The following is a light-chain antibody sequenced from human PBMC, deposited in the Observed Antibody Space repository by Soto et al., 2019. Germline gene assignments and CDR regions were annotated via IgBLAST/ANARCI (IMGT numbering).Light chain of an antibody. J-gene: IGKJ4*01. V-gene: IGKV1-9*01. CDR1: QGISRY. CDR3: QQLNSYPRAT. CDR2: AAS. Sequence: DIQLTQSPSFLSASVGDRVTITCRASQGISRYLAWYQQKPGKAPKLLIYAASALQSGVPSRFSASGSGTEFTLTISSLQPEDFATYYCQQLNSYPRATFGGGTKVEIK.